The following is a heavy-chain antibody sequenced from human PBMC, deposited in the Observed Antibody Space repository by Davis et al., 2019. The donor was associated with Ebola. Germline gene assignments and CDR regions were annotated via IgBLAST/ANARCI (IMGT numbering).Heavy chain of an antibody. Sequence: SCAASGFTFSDYYMSWIRQAPGKGLEWLSYISTYGTTIYYGDSVKGRFTISRDNAKNSLYLQMHSLRPEDTAMYYCARRGGWSGAFLDYWGQGTLVTVSS. V-gene: IGHV3-11*01. CDR3: ARRGGWSGAFLDY. CDR1: GFTFSDYY. J-gene: IGHJ4*02. D-gene: IGHD3-3*02. CDR2: ISTYGTTI.